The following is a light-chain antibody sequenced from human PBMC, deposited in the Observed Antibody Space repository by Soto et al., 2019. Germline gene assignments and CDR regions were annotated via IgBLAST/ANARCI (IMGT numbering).Light chain of an antibody. Sequence: EIVMTQSPATLSVSPGERATLSCRASQSVSSNLAWYQQKPGQAPRLLIYGASTRATGIPARFSGSGSGTEFTLTISSLQSEDFAVYHCQHYNSWPRTFGQGTKVDIK. J-gene: IGKJ1*01. CDR3: QHYNSWPRT. V-gene: IGKV3-15*01. CDR2: GAS. CDR1: QSVSSN.